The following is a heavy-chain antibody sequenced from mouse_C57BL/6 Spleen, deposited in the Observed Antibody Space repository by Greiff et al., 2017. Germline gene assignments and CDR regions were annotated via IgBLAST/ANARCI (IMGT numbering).Heavy chain of an antibody. V-gene: IGHV1-69*01. D-gene: IGHD1-1*01. CDR2: IDPSDSYT. CDR3: ALYGYYFDD. Sequence: QVQLQQPGAELVMPGASVKLSCKASGYTFTSYWMHWVKQRPGQGLEWIGEIDPSDSYTNYNQKFKGKSTLTVDKASSTAYMQLSSLTSEDSAVYYCALYGYYFDDWGQGTTLTVSS. J-gene: IGHJ2*01. CDR1: GYTFTSYW.